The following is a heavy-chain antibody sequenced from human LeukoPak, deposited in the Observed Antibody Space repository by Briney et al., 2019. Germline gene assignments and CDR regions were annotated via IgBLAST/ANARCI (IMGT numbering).Heavy chain of an antibody. CDR2: IRSKANSYAT. J-gene: IGHJ4*02. D-gene: IGHD2-15*01. CDR3: TRQVVADNGFDY. CDR1: GFTFSGSA. V-gene: IGHV3-73*01. Sequence: GGSLRLSCAASGFTFSGSAMHWVRQASGKGLEWVGRIRSKANSYATAYAASVEGRFTISRDDSKNTAYLQMNSLKTEDTAVYYCTRQVVADNGFDYWGQGTLVTVSS.